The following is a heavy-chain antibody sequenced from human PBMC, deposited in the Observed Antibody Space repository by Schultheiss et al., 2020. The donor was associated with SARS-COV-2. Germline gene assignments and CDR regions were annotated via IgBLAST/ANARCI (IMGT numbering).Heavy chain of an antibody. J-gene: IGHJ4*02. CDR1: GFPFSRHT. Sequence: GGSLRLSCAVSGFPFSRHTMHWARQAPGKGLEWVAIITYDSSSAVYADAVRGRFTISRDNSKNTLFLQMNSLRTEDTAVYYCAEGMKGRYDHWGQGTLVTVSS. V-gene: IGHV3-30*04. CDR3: AEGMKGRYDH. CDR2: ITYDSSSA.